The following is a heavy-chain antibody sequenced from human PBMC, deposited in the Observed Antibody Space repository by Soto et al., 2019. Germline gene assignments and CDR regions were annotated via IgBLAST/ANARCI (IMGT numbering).Heavy chain of an antibody. CDR3: VRPINKLS. CDR1: GFTLSTCT. V-gene: IGHV3-21*06. J-gene: IGHJ5*01. Sequence: GGSLRLSCAASGFTLSTCTMNWVRQAPGKGLEWVSSISISSSYRYYAYSVRCLFTISRYNSKNALYLQMKSLRADDTDVYFCVRPINKLSGGQGTQVTVSS. CDR2: ISISSSYR.